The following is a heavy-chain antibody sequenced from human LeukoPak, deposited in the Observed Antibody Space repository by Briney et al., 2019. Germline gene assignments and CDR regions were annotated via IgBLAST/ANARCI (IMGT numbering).Heavy chain of an antibody. CDR3: ARLLRVPDWFDP. CDR2: IYYSGST. J-gene: IGHJ5*02. D-gene: IGHD4-17*01. Sequence: SETLSLTCTVSGGSISSYYWSWIRQPPGKGLEWIGYIYYSGSTNYNPSLKSRVTISVDTSKNQFSLKLSSVTAADTAVYYCARLLRVPDWFDPWGQGTLVTVSS. CDR1: GGSISSYY. V-gene: IGHV4-59*01.